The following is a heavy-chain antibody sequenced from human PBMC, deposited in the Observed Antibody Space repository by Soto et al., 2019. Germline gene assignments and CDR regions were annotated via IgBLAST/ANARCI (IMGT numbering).Heavy chain of an antibody. CDR2: IIPIFGTA. V-gene: IGHV1-69*13. Sequence: GASVKVSCKASGGIFSSYAISWVRQAPGQGLEWMGGIIPIFGTANYAQKFQGRVTITADESTSTAYMELSSLRSEDTAVYYCADGAAAAGRGGDYYYYYGMDVWGQGTTVTVSS. CDR1: GGIFSSYA. CDR3: ADGAAAAGRGGDYYYYYGMDV. D-gene: IGHD6-13*01. J-gene: IGHJ6*02.